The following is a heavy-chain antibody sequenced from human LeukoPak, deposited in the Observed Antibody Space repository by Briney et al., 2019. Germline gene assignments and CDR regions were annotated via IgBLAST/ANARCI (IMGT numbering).Heavy chain of an antibody. Sequence: PSETLSLTCTVSGGSISSSSYYWGWIRQPPGKGLEWIGSIYYSGSTYNNPSLKSRVTISVDTSKNQFSLKLSSVTAADTAVYYCARQNSGFIAAAGRFDYWGQGTLVTVSS. J-gene: IGHJ4*02. V-gene: IGHV4-39*01. CDR2: IYYSGST. CDR1: GGSISSSSYY. D-gene: IGHD6-13*01. CDR3: ARQNSGFIAAAGRFDY.